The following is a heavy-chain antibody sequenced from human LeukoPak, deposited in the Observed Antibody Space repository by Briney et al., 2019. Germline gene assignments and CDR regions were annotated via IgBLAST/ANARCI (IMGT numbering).Heavy chain of an antibody. CDR2: INHSGST. D-gene: IGHD3-22*01. J-gene: IGHJ3*02. V-gene: IGHV4-34*01. CDR3: ARGSRITIIVVVPYHRRAFDI. CDR1: GGSFSGYY. Sequence: RTSETLSLTCAVYGGSFSGYYWSWIRQPPGKGLEWIGEINHSGSTNYNPSLKSRVTISVDTSKNQFSLKMSSVTPADTAVYYCARGSRITIIVVVPYHRRAFDIWGQGTMVTVSS.